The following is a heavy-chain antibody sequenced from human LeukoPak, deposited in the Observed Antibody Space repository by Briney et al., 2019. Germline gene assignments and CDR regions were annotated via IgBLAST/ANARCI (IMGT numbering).Heavy chain of an antibody. CDR2: ISGSGGST. V-gene: IGHV3-23*01. J-gene: IGHJ4*02. CDR1: GFTFSSYA. D-gene: IGHD3-9*01. Sequence: GGSLRLSCAASGFTFSSYAMSWVRQAPGKGLEWVSAISGSGGSTYYADSVKGRFTISRDNSKNTLYLQMNSLRAEDTAVYYCAKAARTDYDILTGYYTPYYYFDYWGQGTLVTVSS. CDR3: AKAARTDYDILTGYYTPYYYFDY.